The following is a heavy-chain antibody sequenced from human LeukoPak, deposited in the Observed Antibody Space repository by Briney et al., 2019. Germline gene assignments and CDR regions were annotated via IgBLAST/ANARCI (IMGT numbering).Heavy chain of an antibody. CDR3: AKDLEPEDIVVVVAANLGYDY. D-gene: IGHD2-15*01. J-gene: IGHJ4*02. CDR1: GFTFSSYA. Sequence: GGSLRPSCAASGFTFSSYAMSWVRQAPGKGLEWVSAISGSGGSTYYADSVKGRFTISRDNSKNTLYPQMNSLRAEDTAVYYCAKDLEPEDIVVVVAANLGYDYWGQGTLVTVSS. V-gene: IGHV3-23*01. CDR2: ISGSGGST.